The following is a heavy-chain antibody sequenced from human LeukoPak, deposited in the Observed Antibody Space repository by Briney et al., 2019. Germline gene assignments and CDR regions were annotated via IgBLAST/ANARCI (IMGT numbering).Heavy chain of an antibody. CDR2: MNPNSGNT. CDR3: ARVGAAMVRGVILYYFDY. Sequence: ASVKVSCKASGYTFTRYDINWVRQATGQGLEWMGWMNPNSGNTGYAQKFQGRVTITRNTSISTAYMELSSLRSEDTAVCYCARVGAAMVRGVILYYFDYWGQGTLVTVSS. V-gene: IGHV1-8*03. CDR1: GYTFTRYD. D-gene: IGHD3-10*01. J-gene: IGHJ4*02.